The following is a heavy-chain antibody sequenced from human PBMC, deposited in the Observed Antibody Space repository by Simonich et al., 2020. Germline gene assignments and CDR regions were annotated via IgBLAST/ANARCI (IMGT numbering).Heavy chain of an antibody. CDR3: AKDGGYCTNGVCYYFDY. V-gene: IGHV3-9*01. J-gene: IGHJ4*02. CDR1: GFTFDDYA. CDR2: ISWNSGSR. D-gene: IGHD2-8*01. Sequence: EVQLVESGGGLVQPGRSLRLSCAASGFTFDDYAMHWVRQAPGKGLGGVSGISWNSGSRGYADSVKCRFTSSRDNAKNSLYLQMNSLRAEDTALYYCAKDGGYCTNGVCYYFDYWGQGTLVTVSS.